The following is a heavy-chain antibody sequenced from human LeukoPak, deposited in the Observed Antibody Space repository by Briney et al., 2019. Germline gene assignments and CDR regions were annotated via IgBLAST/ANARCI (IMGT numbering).Heavy chain of an antibody. D-gene: IGHD5-12*01. CDR3: ARVDIRTAFFNY. J-gene: IGHJ4*02. Sequence: SETLSLTCAVSGGSINSYYWSWIRQPAGKGLEWIGRIYSSGSTGYNPSLKSRVTMSLDTSKNQFSLNLSSVTAADTAVYYCARVDIRTAFFNYWREGTLVTVSA. CDR1: GGSINSYY. V-gene: IGHV4-4*07. CDR2: IYSSGST.